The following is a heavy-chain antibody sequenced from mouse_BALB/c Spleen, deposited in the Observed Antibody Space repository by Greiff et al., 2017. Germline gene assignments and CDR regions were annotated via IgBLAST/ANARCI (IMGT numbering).Heavy chain of an antibody. CDR2: IYPYNGGT. Sequence: EVQLQQSGPELVKPGASVKISCKASGYTFTDYNMHWVKQSHGKSLEWIGYIYPYNGGTGYNQKFKSKATLTVDNSSSTAYMELRSLTSEDSAVYYCARGTTVPFAYWGQGTLVTVSA. CDR3: ARGTTVPFAY. CDR1: GYTFTDYN. J-gene: IGHJ3*01. V-gene: IGHV1S29*02. D-gene: IGHD1-1*01.